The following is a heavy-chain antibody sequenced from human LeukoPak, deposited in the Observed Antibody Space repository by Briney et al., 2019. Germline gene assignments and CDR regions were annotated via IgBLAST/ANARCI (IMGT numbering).Heavy chain of an antibody. CDR3: ATMGYDYDSSGYYFSN. CDR1: GFTFSSYS. Sequence: PGGSLRLSCAASGFTFSSYSMNWVRQAPGKGLEWVSYISSSSSTIHHADSVKGRFTISRDNAKNSLYLQMNSLRAEDTAVYYCATMGYDYDSSGYYFSNWGQGTLVTVSS. J-gene: IGHJ4*02. CDR2: ISSSSSTI. D-gene: IGHD3-22*01. V-gene: IGHV3-48*04.